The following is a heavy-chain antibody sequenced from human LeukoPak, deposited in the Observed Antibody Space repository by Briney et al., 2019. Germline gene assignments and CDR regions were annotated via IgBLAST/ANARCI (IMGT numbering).Heavy chain of an antibody. J-gene: IGHJ4*02. CDR1: GFTFSSYG. Sequence: GGSLRLSCAASGFTFSSYGMHWVRQAPGKGLEWVAFIRYDGSNKYYADSVKGRFTLSRGNSKNTLYLQMNSLRVEDTAVYYCARDRSRLLFWIGVVDNWGQGTLVTVSS. CDR3: ARDRSRLLFWIGVVDN. V-gene: IGHV3-30*02. CDR2: IRYDGSNK. D-gene: IGHD3-10*01.